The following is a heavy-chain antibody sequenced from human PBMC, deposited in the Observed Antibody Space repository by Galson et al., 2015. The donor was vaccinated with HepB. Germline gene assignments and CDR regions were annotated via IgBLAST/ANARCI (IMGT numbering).Heavy chain of an antibody. D-gene: IGHD2-2*01. V-gene: IGHV3-33*01. Sequence: SLRLSCAASGFTFSHYGMHWVRQAPGKGLEWVAVIWYDGTDKYYADSVRGRFTISRDNSQNTLYLQMNSLRAEDTAVYFCARDLYQLLDWGQGTLVTVSS. CDR2: IWYDGTDK. CDR1: GFTFSHYG. CDR3: ARDLYQLLD. J-gene: IGHJ4*02.